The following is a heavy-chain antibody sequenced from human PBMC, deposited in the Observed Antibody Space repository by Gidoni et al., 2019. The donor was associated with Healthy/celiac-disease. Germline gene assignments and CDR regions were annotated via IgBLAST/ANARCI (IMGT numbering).Heavy chain of an antibody. D-gene: IGHD1-26*01. V-gene: IGHV4-61*02. Sequence: QVQLQESGPGLVKPSQTLSLTWIRQPAGKGLEWIGRIYTSGSTNYNPPLKSRVTLSVDTSKNQFSLKLSSVTAADTAVYYCARDCSGGSYYDAFDIWGQGTMVTVSS. CDR3: ARDCSGGSYYDAFDI. CDR2: IYTSGST. J-gene: IGHJ3*02.